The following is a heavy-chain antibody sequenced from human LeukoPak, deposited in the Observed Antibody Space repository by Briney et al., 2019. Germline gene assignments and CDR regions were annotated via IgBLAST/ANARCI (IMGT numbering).Heavy chain of an antibody. Sequence: ASVKVSCKVSGYTLTELSMHWVRQAPGKGLEWMGGFDPEVGKTIYAQKFQGRVTMTEDTSTDTAYMELSSLRSEDTAVYYCATSLGDYVWGSYRAGYFDYWGQGTLVTVSS. CDR2: FDPEVGKT. D-gene: IGHD3-16*02. CDR3: ATSLGDYVWGSYRAGYFDY. CDR1: GYTLTELS. J-gene: IGHJ4*02. V-gene: IGHV1-24*01.